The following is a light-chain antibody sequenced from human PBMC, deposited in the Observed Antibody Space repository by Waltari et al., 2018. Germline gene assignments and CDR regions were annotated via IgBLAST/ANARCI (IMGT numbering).Light chain of an antibody. CDR2: EVN. CDR1: SSDIGGYNF. CDR3: SSYAGTKNPYV. Sequence: QSALTQPPSASGSAGQSVTISCTGTSSDIGGYNFDSWYQQHPGKVPKLIISEVNKRPSGVPDRFSGSKSGNTASLTVSGLQAEDEADYYCSSYAGTKNPYVFGTGTKVTVL. V-gene: IGLV2-8*01. J-gene: IGLJ1*01.